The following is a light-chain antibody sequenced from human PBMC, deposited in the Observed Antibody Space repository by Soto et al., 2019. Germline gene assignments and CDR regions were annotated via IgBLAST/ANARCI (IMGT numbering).Light chain of an antibody. J-gene: IGKJ2*01. Sequence: DIQMTQSPSSVSASVGDRVTITCRASQDIRTYLAWYQQKPGKAPKFLIYVASTLQSGVPSRFSGGGSGTDFALTISSLQPEDFATYYCQQTHNFPYTFGQGTKLEI. CDR2: VAS. CDR3: QQTHNFPYT. CDR1: QDIRTY. V-gene: IGKV1-12*01.